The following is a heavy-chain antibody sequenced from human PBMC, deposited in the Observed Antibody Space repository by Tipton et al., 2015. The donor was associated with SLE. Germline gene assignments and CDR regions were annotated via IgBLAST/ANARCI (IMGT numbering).Heavy chain of an antibody. CDR2: ISYTGST. Sequence: TLSLTCTVSGGSITSSSYYWGWIRQPPGKGLDWIGIISYTGSTSYYPSLKSRVTISVDTSKNQFSLNLSSVTAADTAVYYCARRLRGGWFDPWGQGTLVTVSS. CDR1: GGSITSSSYY. CDR3: ARRLRGGWFDP. D-gene: IGHD2-21*01. J-gene: IGHJ5*02. V-gene: IGHV4-39*01.